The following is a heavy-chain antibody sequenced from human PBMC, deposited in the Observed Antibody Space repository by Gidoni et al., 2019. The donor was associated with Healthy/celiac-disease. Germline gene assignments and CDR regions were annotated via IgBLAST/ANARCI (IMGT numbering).Heavy chain of an antibody. CDR3: ARSWGQLVYFDY. D-gene: IGHD6-13*01. J-gene: IGHJ4*02. Sequence: STNYNPSLKSRVTISVDTSKNQFSLKLSSVTAADTAVYYCARSWGQLVYFDYWGQGTLVTVSS. V-gene: IGHV4-34*01. CDR2: ST.